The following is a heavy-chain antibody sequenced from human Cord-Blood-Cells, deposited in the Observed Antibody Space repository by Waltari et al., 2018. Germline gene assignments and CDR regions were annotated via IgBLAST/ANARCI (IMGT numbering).Heavy chain of an antibody. V-gene: IGHV3-30*04. CDR2: ISYDGSNK. CDR3: ARVLKAGSGYGMDV. D-gene: IGHD1-26*01. Sequence: QVQLVESGGGVVQPGRSLRLSCAASGFTFGSYAMHWVRPAPGKGLEWVAVISYDGSNKYYADSVKGRFTISRDNSKNTLYLQMNSLRAEDTAVYYCARVLKAGSGYGMDVWGQGTTVTVSS. J-gene: IGHJ6*02. CDR1: GFTFGSYA.